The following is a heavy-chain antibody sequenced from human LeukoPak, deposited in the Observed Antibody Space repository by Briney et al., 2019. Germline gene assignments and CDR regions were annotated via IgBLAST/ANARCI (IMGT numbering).Heavy chain of an antibody. CDR2: IYTSGST. J-gene: IGHJ4*02. Sequence: PSETLSLTCTVSSGSISAYCWSWIRQPAGKGLEWIGRIYTSGSTNYNPSLKSRVTMSADRSKNQFSLKLSSVTAADTAVYYCVRWGGTAFDYWGQGTLVTVPS. CDR1: SGSISAYC. CDR3: VRWGGTAFDY. D-gene: IGHD3-16*01. V-gene: IGHV4-4*07.